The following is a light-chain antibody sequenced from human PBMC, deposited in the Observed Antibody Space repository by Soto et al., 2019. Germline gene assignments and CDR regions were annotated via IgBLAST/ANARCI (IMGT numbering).Light chain of an antibody. Sequence: IVLTQSPATLSLSPGERATLSCRASQSIRTFLAWYQQKPGQAPRLLIYDASNRATGIPARFSGSGSGTDFALTMSSLEPEDFAVYYCLTSWTFGQGTRVEIK. CDR1: QSIRTF. CDR2: DAS. V-gene: IGKV3-11*01. CDR3: LTSWT. J-gene: IGKJ1*01.